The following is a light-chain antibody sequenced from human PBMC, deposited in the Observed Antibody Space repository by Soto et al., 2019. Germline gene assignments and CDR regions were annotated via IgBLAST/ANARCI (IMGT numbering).Light chain of an antibody. Sequence: EIVLTQSPGTLSLSPGERATLSCRASQSVSSSYLAWYQQKPGQAPRLLNYGASSRATGIPERVSGSGSGRDYILTISRLEPEDFAVYYCQQYGSSSHFTFGPGTKVDIK. CDR2: GAS. CDR3: QQYGSSSHFT. V-gene: IGKV3-20*01. J-gene: IGKJ3*01. CDR1: QSVSSSY.